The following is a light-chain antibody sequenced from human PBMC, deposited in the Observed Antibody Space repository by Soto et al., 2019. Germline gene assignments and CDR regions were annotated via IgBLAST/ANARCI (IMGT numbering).Light chain of an antibody. CDR3: SSYTSSSTLASV. J-gene: IGLJ1*01. CDR1: SSDVGGYNY. CDR2: EVS. V-gene: IGLV2-14*01. Sequence: QSALTQPASVSGSPGQSITISCTGTSSDVGGYNYVSWYQQHPGKAPKLMIYEVSNRPSGVSNRFSGSKSGNTASLTISGLQAEDEADYYCSSYTSSSTLASVFGTGTKVTVL.